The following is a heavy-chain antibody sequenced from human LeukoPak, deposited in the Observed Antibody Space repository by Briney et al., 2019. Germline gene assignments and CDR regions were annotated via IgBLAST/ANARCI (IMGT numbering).Heavy chain of an antibody. CDR2: IYYSGST. CDR1: GGSISSYY. Sequence: SETLSLTCTVSGGSISSYYWSWIRQPPGKGLEWIGYIYYSGSTNYNPSLKSRVTISVDTSKNQFSLKLSSVTAADTAVYYCARRSSTMGSYLYYFDYWGQGTLVTVSS. D-gene: IGHD1-26*01. J-gene: IGHJ4*02. V-gene: IGHV4-59*01. CDR3: ARRSSTMGSYLYYFDY.